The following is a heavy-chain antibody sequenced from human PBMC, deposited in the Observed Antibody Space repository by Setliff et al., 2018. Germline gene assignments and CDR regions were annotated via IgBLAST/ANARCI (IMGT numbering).Heavy chain of an antibody. CDR3: ATWDGKYSRY. Sequence: GSLRLSCAASGFTFSAYALHWVRQAPVRGLEYVSAISNDGRRTYYTDSVKGRFTISRDNSKNTLYLQMGSLRGEDMAVYYCATWDGKYSRYWGQGTLVTVSS. CDR1: GFTFSAYA. CDR2: ISNDGRRT. J-gene: IGHJ4*02. D-gene: IGHD1-1*01. V-gene: IGHV3-64*02.